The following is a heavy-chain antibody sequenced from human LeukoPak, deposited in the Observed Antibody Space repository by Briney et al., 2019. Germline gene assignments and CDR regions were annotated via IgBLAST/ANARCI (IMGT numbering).Heavy chain of an antibody. CDR2: ISSSSSYI. CDR1: GFTFSSYR. Sequence: GGSLRLSCAASGFTFSSYRMNWVRQAPGKGLEWVSSISSSSSYINYADSVKGRFTISRDNAKNSLYLQMNSLRAEDTAVYYCARGWTTGFDYWGQGILVTVSS. D-gene: IGHD1-1*01. J-gene: IGHJ4*02. V-gene: IGHV3-21*01. CDR3: ARGWTTGFDY.